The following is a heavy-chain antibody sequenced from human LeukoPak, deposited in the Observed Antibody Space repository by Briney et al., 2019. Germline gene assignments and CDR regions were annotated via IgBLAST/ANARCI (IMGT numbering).Heavy chain of an antibody. J-gene: IGHJ6*02. CDR3: AKDFSYLFYYYGMDV. V-gene: IGHV3-38-3*01. Sequence: PGGSLRLSCAASGYTVSSNEMSWVRQAPGKGLEWVSSISGGSTYYADSRKARFTISRDNSKNTLHLQMNSLRAEDTAVYYCAKDFSYLFYYYGMDVWGQGTTVTVSS. D-gene: IGHD3-10*01. CDR1: GYTVSSNE. CDR2: ISGGST.